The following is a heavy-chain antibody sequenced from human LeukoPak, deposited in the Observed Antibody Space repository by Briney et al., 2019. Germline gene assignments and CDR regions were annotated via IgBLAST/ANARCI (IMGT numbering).Heavy chain of an antibody. V-gene: IGHV4-39*07. J-gene: IGHJ5*02. CDR1: GGSISSSSYY. CDR2: IYYSGST. CDR3: ARVGITMVRGVPEPNWFDP. D-gene: IGHD3-10*01. Sequence: PSETLSLTCTVSGGSISSSSYYWGWIRQPPGKGLEWIGSIYYSGSTYYNPSLKSRVTISVDTSKNQFSLKLSSVTAADTAVYYCARVGITMVRGVPEPNWFDPWGQGTLVTVSS.